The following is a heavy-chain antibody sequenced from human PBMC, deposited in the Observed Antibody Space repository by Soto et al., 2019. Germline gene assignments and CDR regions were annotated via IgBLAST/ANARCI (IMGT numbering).Heavy chain of an antibody. J-gene: IGHJ4*02. CDR1: GFTFSSYG. Sequence: QVQLVESGGGVVQPVRSLRLSCAAAGFTFSSYGMHWVRQAPGKGLEWVAVISYDGSNKYYADSVKGRFTISRDNSKNTLYLQMNSLRAEDTAVYYCSKDFQYFDYWGKGTLVTVSS. V-gene: IGHV3-30*18. CDR3: SKDFQYFDY. CDR2: ISYDGSNK.